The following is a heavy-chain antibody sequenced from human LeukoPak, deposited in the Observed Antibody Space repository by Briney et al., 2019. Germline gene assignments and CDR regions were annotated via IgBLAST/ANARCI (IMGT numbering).Heavy chain of an antibody. CDR2: IYYSGRT. Sequence: SETLSLTCSVSGGSIRSSSYYWGWIRQPPGKGLEWIGSIYYSGRTYYNPSLKSRVTISVDTSKNQISLDLTSLTVTDTAVYYCARLVGSCSTTSCSFDYWGQGTLVTVSS. V-gene: IGHV4-39*01. D-gene: IGHD2-2*01. CDR1: GGSIRSSSYY. CDR3: ARLVGSCSTTSCSFDY. J-gene: IGHJ4*02.